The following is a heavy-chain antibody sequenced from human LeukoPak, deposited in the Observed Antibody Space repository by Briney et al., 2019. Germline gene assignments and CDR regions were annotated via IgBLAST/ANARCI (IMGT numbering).Heavy chain of an antibody. CDR1: GGSISSYY. D-gene: IGHD3-10*01. V-gene: IGHV4-59*08. Sequence: PSETLSLTCTVSGGSISSYYWSWIRQPPGKGLEWIGYIYYSGSTNYNPSPKSRVTISVDTSKNQFSLKLSSVTAADTAVYYCARGGYYYGSGSYYKDYYFDYWGQGTLVTVSS. CDR3: ARGGYYYGSGSYYKDYYFDY. CDR2: IYYSGST. J-gene: IGHJ4*02.